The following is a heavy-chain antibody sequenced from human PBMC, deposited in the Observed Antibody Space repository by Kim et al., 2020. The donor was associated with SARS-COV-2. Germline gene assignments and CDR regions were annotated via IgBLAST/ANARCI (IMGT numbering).Heavy chain of an antibody. CDR1: GYTYTSYG. V-gene: IGHV1-18*04. Sequence: ASVKVSCKTSGYTYTSYGITWARQVPGQGLEWVGWINGYNGETKYAEKFQARVAMTTDTSTSTAFMELKSLRSDDTAVYFCARDLGVLGGGDYWGQGTQV. D-gene: IGHD3-10*01. J-gene: IGHJ4*02. CDR3: ARDLGVLGGGDY. CDR2: INGYNGET.